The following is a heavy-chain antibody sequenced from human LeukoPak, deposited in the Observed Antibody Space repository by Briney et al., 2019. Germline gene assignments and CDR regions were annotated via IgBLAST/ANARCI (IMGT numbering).Heavy chain of an antibody. Sequence: ESGPTLVNPTQTLTLTCTFSGFSLSTRGVGVGWIRQPPGKALEWLALIYWNDDKRYSPSLKSRLTFTKDTSKNQVVLTMTNMDPVDTATYFCAHRPGRGFLTGYLNFDYWGQGTLVTVSS. D-gene: IGHD3-9*01. CDR1: GFSLSTRGVG. V-gene: IGHV2-5*01. J-gene: IGHJ4*02. CDR2: IYWNDDK. CDR3: AHRPGRGFLTGYLNFDY.